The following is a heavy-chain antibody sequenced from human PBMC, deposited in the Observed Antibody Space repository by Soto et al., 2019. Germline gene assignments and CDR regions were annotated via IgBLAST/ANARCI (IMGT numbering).Heavy chain of an antibody. D-gene: IGHD1-7*01. J-gene: IGHJ4*02. CDR2: IYYSGST. V-gene: IGHV4-59*01. CDR3: ARGDNWNYSPIDY. CDR1: GGSISSYY. Sequence: SETLSLTCTVSGGSISSYYWSWIRQPPGKGLEWIGYIYYSGSTNYNPSLKSRVTISVDTSKNQFSLKLSSVTAADTAVYYCARGDNWNYSPIDYWGQGTLVTVSS.